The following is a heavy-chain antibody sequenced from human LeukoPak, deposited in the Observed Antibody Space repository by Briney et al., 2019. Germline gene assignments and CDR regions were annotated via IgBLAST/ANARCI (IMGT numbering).Heavy chain of an antibody. CDR3: ARGDDSSGYYYPRTYRSRSEYFQH. CDR2: MNPNSGNT. CDR1: GYTFTSYD. Sequence: GASVKVSCKASGYTFTSYDINWVRQATGQGLEWMGWMNPNSGNTGYAQKFQGRVTITRNTSISTAYMELSSLRSEDTALYYCARGDDSSGYYYPRTYRSRSEYFQHWGQGTLVTVSS. D-gene: IGHD3-22*01. V-gene: IGHV1-8*03. J-gene: IGHJ1*01.